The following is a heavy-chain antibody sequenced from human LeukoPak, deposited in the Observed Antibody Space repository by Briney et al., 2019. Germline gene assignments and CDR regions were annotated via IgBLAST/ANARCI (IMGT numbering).Heavy chain of an antibody. V-gene: IGHV4-4*07. CDR3: AREGYYDSSGPCDC. CDR1: GGSIGSYY. Sequence: SETLSLTCTVSGGSIGSYYWSWIRRPAGKGLEWIGHIYTSGSTNYNPSLKSRVTMSVDTSKNQFSLKLSSVTAADTAVYYCAREGYYDSSGPCDCWGQGTLVTVSS. J-gene: IGHJ4*02. D-gene: IGHD3-22*01. CDR2: IYTSGST.